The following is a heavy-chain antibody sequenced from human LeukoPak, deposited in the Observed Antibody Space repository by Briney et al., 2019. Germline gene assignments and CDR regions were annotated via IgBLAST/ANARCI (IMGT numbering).Heavy chain of an antibody. D-gene: IGHD6-19*01. CDR2: IYGGGST. Sequence: GGSLRLSCAASGFTVSSNFMAWVRQAPGKGLEWVSVIYGGGSTFYADSVKGRSTISRDNSQNTMYLQMNGLRAEDTAVYYCATWPGAWYGKDYWGQGTLVTVSS. CDR1: GFTVSSNF. J-gene: IGHJ4*02. V-gene: IGHV3-53*01. CDR3: ATWPGAWYGKDY.